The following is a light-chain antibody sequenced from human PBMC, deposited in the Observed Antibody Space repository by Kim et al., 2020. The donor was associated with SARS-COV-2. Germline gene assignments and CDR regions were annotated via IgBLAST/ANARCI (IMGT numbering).Light chain of an antibody. CDR1: NSDVGGYNY. CDR2: DVS. V-gene: IGLV2-11*01. CDR3: CSYAGSYTVV. J-gene: IGLJ2*01. Sequence: GQSVTISGTGTNSDVGGYNYVSCYQRHPGKAPKLMIYDVSKRPSGVPDRFSGSKSGNTASLTISGLQAEDEADYYCCSYAGSYTVVFGGGTQLTVL.